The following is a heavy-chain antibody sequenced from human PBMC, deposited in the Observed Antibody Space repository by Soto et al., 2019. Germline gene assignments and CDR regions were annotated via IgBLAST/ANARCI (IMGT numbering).Heavy chain of an antibody. J-gene: IGHJ6*02. CDR3: ARETGTIFGVVMMSRGRHYGMDV. CDR2: IIPIFGTA. Sequence: QVQLVQSGAEVKKPGSSVKVSCKASGGTFSSYAISWVRQAPGQGLEWMGGIIPIFGTANYAQKFQGRVTITADESTSTAYMELSSLRSEDTAVYYCARETGTIFGVVMMSRGRHYGMDVWGQGTTVTVSS. D-gene: IGHD3-3*01. CDR1: GGTFSSYA. V-gene: IGHV1-69*01.